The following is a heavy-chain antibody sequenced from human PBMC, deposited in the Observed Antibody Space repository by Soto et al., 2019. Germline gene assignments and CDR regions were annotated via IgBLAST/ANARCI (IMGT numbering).Heavy chain of an antibody. CDR3: AGALLAGEYYYGMDV. CDR2: IYPGDSDT. Sequence: GESLKISCKGSGYSFTSYWIGLVRQMPGKGLEWMGIIYPGDSDTRYSPSFQGQVTISADKSISTAYLQWSSLKASDTAMYYCAGALLAGEYYYGMDVWGQGTTVTVSS. J-gene: IGHJ6*02. CDR1: GYSFTSYW. V-gene: IGHV5-51*01. D-gene: IGHD7-27*01.